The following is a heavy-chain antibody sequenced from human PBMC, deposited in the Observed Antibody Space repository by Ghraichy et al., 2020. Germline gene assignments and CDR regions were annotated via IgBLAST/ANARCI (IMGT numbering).Heavy chain of an antibody. V-gene: IGHV4-39*07. D-gene: IGHD5-24*01. J-gene: IGHJ4*02. CDR2: IYYSGST. CDR3: ASPRLGDGYNLFDY. CDR1: GGSISSSSYY. Sequence: SETLSLTCTVSGGSISSSSYYWGWIRQPPGKGLEWIGSIYYSGSTYYNPSLKSRVTISVDTSKNQFSLKLSSVTAADTAVYYCASPRLGDGYNLFDYWGQGTLVTVSS.